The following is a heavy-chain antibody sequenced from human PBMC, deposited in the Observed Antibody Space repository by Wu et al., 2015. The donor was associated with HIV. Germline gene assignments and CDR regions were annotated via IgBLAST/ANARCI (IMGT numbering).Heavy chain of an antibody. CDR1: GGTFSSYA. CDR2: IIPIFGTA. J-gene: IGHJ6*02. Sequence: QVQLVQSGAEVKKPGSSVKVSCKASGGTFSSYAISWVRQAPGQGLEWMGGIIPIFGTANYAQKFQGRVTITTDESTSTAYMELSSLRSEDTAVYYCARLVVIGSGVITVYYYYGMDVWGQGTTVTVX. D-gene: IGHD3-10*01. CDR3: ARLVVIGSGVITVYYYYGMDV. V-gene: IGHV1-69*05.